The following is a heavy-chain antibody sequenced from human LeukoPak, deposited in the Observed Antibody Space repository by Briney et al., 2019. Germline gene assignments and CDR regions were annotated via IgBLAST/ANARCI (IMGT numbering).Heavy chain of an antibody. V-gene: IGHV1-2*02. J-gene: IGHJ4*02. CDR3: ARDRGSSWYVDY. CDR2: INPSSGGT. D-gene: IGHD6-13*01. Sequence: GGSVKVSCKTSGYSFTSYYIHWVRQAPGQGLEWMGWINPSSGGTEFEQKFQGRVTMTGDTSISTAYMELSRLRSDDTAVYYCARDRGSSWYVDYWGQGTLVTVSS. CDR1: GYSFTSYY.